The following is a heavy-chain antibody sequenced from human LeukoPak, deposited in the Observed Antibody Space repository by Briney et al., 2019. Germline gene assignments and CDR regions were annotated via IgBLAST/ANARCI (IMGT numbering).Heavy chain of an antibody. CDR3: AKRDENCNFWSGYRVGWFDP. CDR1: GFTFSSYA. D-gene: IGHD3-3*01. Sequence: GGSLRLSCAASGFTFSSYAMSWVRQAPGKGLEWVSAISGSGGSTYYADSVKGRFTISRDNSKNTLYLQMNSLRAEDTAVYYCAKRDENCNFWSGYRVGWFDPWGQGTLVTVSS. V-gene: IGHV3-23*01. CDR2: ISGSGGST. J-gene: IGHJ5*02.